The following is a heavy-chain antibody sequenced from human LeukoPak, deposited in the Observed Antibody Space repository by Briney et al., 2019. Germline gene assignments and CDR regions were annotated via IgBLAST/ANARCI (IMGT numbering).Heavy chain of an antibody. CDR2: IYYSGST. D-gene: IGHD6-19*01. CDR1: GGSISSYY. V-gene: IGHV4-59*08. CDR3: ARHGYSSGWYVGELDY. J-gene: IGHJ4*02. Sequence: SETLSLTCTVSGGSISSYYWSWIRQPPGKGLEWIGYIYYSGSTNYNPSLKSRVTISVDTSKNQFSLKLSSVTAADTAVYYCARHGYSSGWYVGELDYWGQGTLVTVSS.